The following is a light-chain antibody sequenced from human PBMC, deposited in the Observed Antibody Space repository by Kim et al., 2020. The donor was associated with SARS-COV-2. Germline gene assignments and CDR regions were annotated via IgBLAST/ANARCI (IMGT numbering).Light chain of an antibody. CDR2: DAA. V-gene: IGKV3-11*01. J-gene: IGKJ4*01. CDR3: QQRNNWPPAVT. Sequence: PGERAILSCRASQTLGISLGLYQHKLGQAPRLLIYDAANRAAGIPDRFSGGGSGTDFTLTISSLEPEDFAIYYCQQRNNWPPAVTFGGGTKVDIK. CDR1: QTLGIS.